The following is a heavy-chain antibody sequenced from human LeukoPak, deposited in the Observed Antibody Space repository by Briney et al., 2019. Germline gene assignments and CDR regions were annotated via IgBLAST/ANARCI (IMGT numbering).Heavy chain of an antibody. CDR2: ISPNTGGT. J-gene: IGHJ4*02. CDR3: ARVAPLRLGELSFLRFWDY. Sequence: ASVKVSCKASGYTFTGYYMHWVRRAPGEGLEWMGWISPNTGGTNYAQKFQGRVTMTRDTSISTAYMELSRLRSDDTAVYYCARVAPLRLGELSFLRFWDYWGQGTLVTVSS. V-gene: IGHV1-2*02. D-gene: IGHD3-16*02. CDR1: GYTFTGYY.